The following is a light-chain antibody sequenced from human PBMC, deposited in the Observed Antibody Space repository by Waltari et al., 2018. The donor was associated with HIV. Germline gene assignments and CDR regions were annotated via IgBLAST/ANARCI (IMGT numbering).Light chain of an antibody. CDR1: QSLLSRNGDNY. V-gene: IGKV2-28*01. CDR3: MQALEAPLT. Sequence: DVVMTQSPLSLRVNPGEPASISCRSSQSLLSRNGDNYLDWYLQKPGQSPRLLIYVGSNRASGVPDRFRGRGSGTDFTLKISRVEAEDVGVYYCMQALEAPLTFGGGTKVQIK. J-gene: IGKJ4*01. CDR2: VGS.